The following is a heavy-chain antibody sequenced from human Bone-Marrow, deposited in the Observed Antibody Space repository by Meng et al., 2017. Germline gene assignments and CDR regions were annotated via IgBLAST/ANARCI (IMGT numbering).Heavy chain of an antibody. CDR2: ISWNGGKI. CDR1: GFTFDDYG. D-gene: IGHD6-13*01. CDR3: ARDWYRDSYYYGMDV. Sequence: GESLKISCAASGFTFDDYGMGWVRQVPGKGLEWVSAISWNGGKIGYADSVKGRFAISRDNAKNKNSLYLQMNSLRAEDTALYYCARDWYRDSYYYGMDVWGQGTTVTVSS. J-gene: IGHJ6*02. V-gene: IGHV3-20*04.